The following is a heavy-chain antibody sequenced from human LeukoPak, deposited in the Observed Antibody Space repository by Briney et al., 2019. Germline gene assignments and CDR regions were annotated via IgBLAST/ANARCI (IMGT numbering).Heavy chain of an antibody. J-gene: IGHJ4*02. CDR1: GFTFSTYW. Sequence: GGSLRLSCAASGFTFSTYWMHCVRQAPGKGLVWVSHINTNGGTTTYADSVKGRFTISRDNAKNTVYLQMNSLRAEDTAVYYCARDVGYGYNYWGQGTLVTVSS. CDR3: ARDVGYGYNY. V-gene: IGHV3-74*01. D-gene: IGHD5-18*01. CDR2: INTNGGTT.